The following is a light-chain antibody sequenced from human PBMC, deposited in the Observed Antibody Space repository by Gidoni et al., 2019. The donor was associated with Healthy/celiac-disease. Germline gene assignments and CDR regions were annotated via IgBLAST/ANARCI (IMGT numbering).Light chain of an antibody. CDR2: AAS. Sequence: IQMTQSPSSLSASVGDRVTITCRASQSISSYLNWYQQKPGKAPKLLIYAASSLQSGVPSRFSGSGSGTDFTLTISSLQPEDSATYYCQQSYSTRLTFGGGTKVEIK. CDR3: QQSYSTRLT. CDR1: QSISSY. V-gene: IGKV1-39*01. J-gene: IGKJ4*01.